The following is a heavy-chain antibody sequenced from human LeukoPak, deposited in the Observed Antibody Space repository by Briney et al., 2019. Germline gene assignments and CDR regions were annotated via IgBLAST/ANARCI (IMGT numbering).Heavy chain of an antibody. CDR2: IYYSGST. D-gene: IGHD2-2*01. V-gene: IGHV4-30-4*01. CDR3: ARAPAAMLRRFDY. CDR1: GGSISSGDYY. Sequence: PSETLSLTYTVSGGSISSGDYYWSWIRQPPGKGLEWIGYIYYSGSTYYNPSLKSRVTISVDTSKNQFSLKLSSVTAADTAVYYCARAPAAMLRRFDYWGQGTLVTVSS. J-gene: IGHJ4*02.